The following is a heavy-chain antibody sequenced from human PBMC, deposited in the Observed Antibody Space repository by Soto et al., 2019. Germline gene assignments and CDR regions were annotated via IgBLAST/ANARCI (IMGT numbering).Heavy chain of an antibody. D-gene: IGHD3-9*01. Sequence: GGSLGLSCVASGFTFSSYSIVWVRQVPGKGLEWVSYIFTTGTTMYYADSVNGRFTVSRDNARNSVFLLLNSLRAEDTAIYYCARDKDWAFDYWGQGTLVTVSS. V-gene: IGHV3-48*03. CDR3: ARDKDWAFDY. J-gene: IGHJ4*02. CDR1: GFTFSSYS. CDR2: IFTTGTTM.